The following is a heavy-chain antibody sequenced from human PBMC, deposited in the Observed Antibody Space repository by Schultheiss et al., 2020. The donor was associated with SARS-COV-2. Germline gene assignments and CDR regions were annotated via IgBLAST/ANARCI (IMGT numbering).Heavy chain of an antibody. CDR3: ARGEYYDSSGYSVVESAYYYGMDV. Sequence: GGSLRLSCAASGFTFSSYSMNWVRQAPGKGLEWVSSISSSSSYIYYADSVNGRFTISRDNAKNSLYLQMNSLRAEDTAVYYCARGEYYDSSGYSVVESAYYYGMDVWGQGTTVTVSS. CDR1: GFTFSSYS. CDR2: ISSSSSYI. D-gene: IGHD3-22*01. V-gene: IGHV3-21*01. J-gene: IGHJ6*02.